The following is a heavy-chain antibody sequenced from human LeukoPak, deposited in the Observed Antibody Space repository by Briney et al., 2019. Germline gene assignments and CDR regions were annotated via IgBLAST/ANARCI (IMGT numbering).Heavy chain of an antibody. V-gene: IGHV3-11*01. CDR1: GFTFSDYY. Sequence: GGSLRLSYAASGFTFSDYYMSWIRQAPGKGLEWVSYISSSGSTIYYADSVKGRFTISRDNSKNTLYLQMNSLRAEDTAVYYCANPAPVVPAAVGYWGQGTLVTVSS. CDR2: ISSSGSTI. CDR3: ANPAPVVPAAVGY. J-gene: IGHJ4*02. D-gene: IGHD2-2*01.